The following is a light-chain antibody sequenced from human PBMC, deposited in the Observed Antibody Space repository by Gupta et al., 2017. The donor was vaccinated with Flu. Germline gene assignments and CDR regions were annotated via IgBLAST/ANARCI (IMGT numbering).Light chain of an antibody. CDR3: QQASGIPPS. J-gene: IGKJ1*01. Sequence: DIRMTQSPSSLSASVGDRVTLTCRASQGVLTYVNWYQQRPGKPPKLLVSDATRLHVGVPSRFSGSGSGTDFTLTIDNLHPDDFATYFCQQASGIPPSFGPGTRVEI. CDR2: DAT. CDR1: QGVLTY. V-gene: IGKV1-39*01.